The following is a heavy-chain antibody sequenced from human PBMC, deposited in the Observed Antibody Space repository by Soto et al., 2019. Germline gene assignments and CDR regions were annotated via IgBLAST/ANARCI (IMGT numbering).Heavy chain of an antibody. J-gene: IGHJ5*02. Sequence: SETLSLTCSVSGGSISSPTYYWGWVRRAPGGGPEWIGNIFYNGSTDYSPSLQSRVTISVDTSKNQFSLRLTSVTAADTAVYYCARSPSYCSGGSCYSGWFDPWGQGTLVTVSS. CDR3: ARSPSYCSGGSCYSGWFDP. D-gene: IGHD2-15*01. CDR2: IFYNGST. V-gene: IGHV4-39*01. CDR1: GGSISSPTYY.